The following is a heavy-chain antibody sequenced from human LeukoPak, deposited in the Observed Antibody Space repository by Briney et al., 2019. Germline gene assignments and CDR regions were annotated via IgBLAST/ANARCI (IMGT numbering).Heavy chain of an antibody. D-gene: IGHD1-20*01. J-gene: IGHJ3*02. CDR2: ISYDGSNK. V-gene: IGHV3-30-3*01. Sequence: PGGSLRLSCAASGFTFSSYAMPWVRQAPGKGLEWVAVISYDGSNKYYADSVKGRFTISRDNSKNTLYLQMNSLRAEDTAVYYCARVYNWKESGAFDIWGQGTMVTVSS. CDR3: ARVYNWKESGAFDI. CDR1: GFTFSSYA.